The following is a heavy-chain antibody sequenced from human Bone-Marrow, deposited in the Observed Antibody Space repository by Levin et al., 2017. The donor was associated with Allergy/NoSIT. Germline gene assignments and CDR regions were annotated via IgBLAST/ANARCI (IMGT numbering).Heavy chain of an antibody. CDR2: INTNSGYV. CDR1: GVTRNTYT. J-gene: IGHJ6*02. D-gene: IGHD5-18*01. Sequence: GESLKISCAVSGVTRNTYTLTWVRQPPGKGLEWVSSINTNSGYVHHGESVKGRFTISRDNSKKLLFLQMNRLRDEDTATYYCASRLTASGGLDVWGHGATVTVSS. CDR3: ASRLTASGGLDV. V-gene: IGHV3-21*04.